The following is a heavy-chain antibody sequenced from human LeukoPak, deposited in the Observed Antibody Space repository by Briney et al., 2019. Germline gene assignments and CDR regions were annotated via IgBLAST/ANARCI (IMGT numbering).Heavy chain of an antibody. CDR3: ARIWSGYPTKFDP. J-gene: IGHJ5*02. Sequence: PSETLSLTCTVSGGSISSYYWSWIRQPPGKGLEWIGCIYYSGSTNYNPSLKSRVTISVDTSKNQFSLKLSSVTAADTAVYYCARIWSGYPTKFDPWGQGTLVTVSS. D-gene: IGHD3-3*01. CDR2: IYYSGST. CDR1: GGSISSYY. V-gene: IGHV4-59*01.